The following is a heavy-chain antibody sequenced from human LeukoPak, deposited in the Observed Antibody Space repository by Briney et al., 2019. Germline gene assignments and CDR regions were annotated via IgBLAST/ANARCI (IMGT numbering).Heavy chain of an antibody. D-gene: IGHD3-10*01. CDR1: GYTLTELS. CDR2: FDPEDGET. CDR3: ATKVLLWFGEMADHNWFDP. V-gene: IGHV1-24*01. Sequence: ASVKVSCKVSGYTLTELSMHWVRQAPGKGLEWMGGFDPEDGETIYAQKFQGRVTMTEDTSTDTAYMGLSSLRSEDTAVYYCATKVLLWFGEMADHNWFDPWGQGTLVTVSS. J-gene: IGHJ5*02.